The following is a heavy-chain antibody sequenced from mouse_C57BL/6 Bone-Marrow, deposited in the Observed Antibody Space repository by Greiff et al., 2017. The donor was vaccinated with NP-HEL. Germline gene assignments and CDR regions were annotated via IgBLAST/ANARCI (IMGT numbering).Heavy chain of an antibody. CDR3: VMGDYDYYAMDD. J-gene: IGHJ4*01. CDR2: ISSKSNNYAT. CDR1: GFSFNTYA. D-gene: IGHD2-4*01. Sequence: EVHLVESGGGLVQPKGSLQLSCAASGFSFNTYAMNWVRQAPGKGLEWVARISSKSNNYATYYADSVKDRFTISRDDSESMLYLQRNNFKTEDTAMYDCVMGDYDYYAMDDWGQGTSVTVSS. V-gene: IGHV10-1*01.